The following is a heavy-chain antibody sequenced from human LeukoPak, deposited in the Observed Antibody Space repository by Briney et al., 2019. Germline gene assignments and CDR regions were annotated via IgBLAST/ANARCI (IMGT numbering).Heavy chain of an antibody. CDR2: FSGSITKT. CDR3: AKQRAGSAWFTLDF. D-gene: IGHD6-19*01. Sequence: PGGPLRLSCVASGFTFTTHAMSWVRQAPGKGLEWVSAFSGSITKTYYANSVKGRFTISRDNSKNTLYLQMSSLRAEDTALYYCAKQRAGSAWFTLDFWGPGTLVTVSS. V-gene: IGHV3-23*01. CDR1: GFTFTTHA. J-gene: IGHJ4*02.